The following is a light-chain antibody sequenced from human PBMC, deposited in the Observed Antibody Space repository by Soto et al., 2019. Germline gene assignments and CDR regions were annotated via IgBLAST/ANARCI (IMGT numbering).Light chain of an antibody. Sequence: EIVLTHSPCTLSLSPGERATLSCRASQTVSNNYLAWYQQKAGQAPRLVVYGASSRATGIPDRFSASGSGTDFTLTISRLEPEDFAVYYCQQYGNTPLSFGQGTKVDIK. V-gene: IGKV3-20*01. J-gene: IGKJ1*01. CDR3: QQYGNTPLS. CDR2: GAS. CDR1: QTVSNNY.